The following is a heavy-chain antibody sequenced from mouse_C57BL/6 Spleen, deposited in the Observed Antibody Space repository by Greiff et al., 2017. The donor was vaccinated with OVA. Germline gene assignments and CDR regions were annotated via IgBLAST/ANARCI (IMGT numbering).Heavy chain of an antibody. CDR2: IDPATGGT. J-gene: IGHJ3*01. CDR1: GYTFTDYE. Sequence: QVQLQQSGAELVRPGASVTLSCKASGYTFTDYEMHWVKQTPVHGLEWIGAIDPATGGTAYTQKFKGKATLTADKSSSTAYMELRSLTSEDSAVYYCKSRDYGCGIDYWGQGTLVTVSA. V-gene: IGHV1-15*01. CDR3: KSRDYGCGIDY. D-gene: IGHD1-1*01.